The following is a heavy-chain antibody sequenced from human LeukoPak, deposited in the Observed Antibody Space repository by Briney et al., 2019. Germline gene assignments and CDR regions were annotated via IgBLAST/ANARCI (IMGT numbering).Heavy chain of an antibody. CDR2: IYYSGST. CDR1: GGSISSYY. Sequence: SETLSLTCTVSGGSISSYYWSWIRQPPGKGLEWIGYIYYSGSTNYNPSLKSRVTISVDTSKNQFSLKLSSVTAADTAVYYCARDGHYGSGSYYYCYGMDVWGQGTTVTVSS. V-gene: IGHV4-59*01. D-gene: IGHD3-10*01. J-gene: IGHJ6*02. CDR3: ARDGHYGSGSYYYCYGMDV.